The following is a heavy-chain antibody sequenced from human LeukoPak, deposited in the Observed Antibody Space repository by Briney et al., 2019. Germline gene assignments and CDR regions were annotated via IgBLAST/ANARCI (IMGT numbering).Heavy chain of an antibody. V-gene: IGHV1-18*01. CDR1: GYTFTSYG. D-gene: IGHD1-26*01. Sequence: GASVKVSCKASGYTFTSYGIRWVRQAPGQGLEWMGWISAYNGNTNYAQKFQGRVTMTRDMSTSTDYMELSSLRSEDTAIYYCARDNSVGDNAWWFDPWGQGTLVTVSS. CDR2: ISAYNGNT. J-gene: IGHJ5*02. CDR3: ARDNSVGDNAWWFDP.